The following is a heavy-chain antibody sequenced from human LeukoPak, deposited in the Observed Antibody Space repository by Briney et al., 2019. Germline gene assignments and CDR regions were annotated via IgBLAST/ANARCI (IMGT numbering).Heavy chain of an antibody. V-gene: IGHV1-8*03. J-gene: IGHJ5*02. D-gene: IGHD3-10*01. CDR1: GYTFTSFD. CDR3: ARGRRKELFDP. Sequence: ASVKVSCEASGYTFTSFDINWVRQATGQGLEWMGWMNPNSGNTGYAQKFQGRVTISGDTSITTAYMELSSLRSEDTAMYYCARGRRKELFDPWGQGTLVTVSS. CDR2: MNPNSGNT.